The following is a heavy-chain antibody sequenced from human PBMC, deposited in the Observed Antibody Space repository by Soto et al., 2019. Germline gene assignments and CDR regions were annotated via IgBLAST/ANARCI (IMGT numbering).Heavy chain of an antibody. CDR2: ISGYNGDI. CDR3: ARVRIVGAREIDF. V-gene: IGHV1-18*04. J-gene: IGHJ4*02. CDR1: GYTFNRHG. Sequence: QVHLVQSGGEVKKPGASVKVSCKASGYTFNRHGITWVRQAPGQGLEWMGWISGYNGDINYEQKFQGRVTLSSDTLTSTVYLELKSLRFDDTAVYYCARVRIVGAREIDFWGKGTLVTVSS. D-gene: IGHD1-26*01.